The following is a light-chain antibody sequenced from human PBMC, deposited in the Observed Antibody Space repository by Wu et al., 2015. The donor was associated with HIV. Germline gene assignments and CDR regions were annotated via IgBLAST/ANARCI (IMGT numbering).Light chain of an antibody. J-gene: IGKJ2*01. V-gene: IGKV3-15*01. CDR2: HAS. CDR3: QHIIIAPYT. Sequence: TQSPATLSVSPGERVTLSCRASQSVNENLAWYQHKPGQAPRLLIYHASTRSAGIPVRFSGSGSRTEFTLTISSVQSEDFALYYCQHIIIAPYTFGQGPKLEI. CDR1: QSVNEN.